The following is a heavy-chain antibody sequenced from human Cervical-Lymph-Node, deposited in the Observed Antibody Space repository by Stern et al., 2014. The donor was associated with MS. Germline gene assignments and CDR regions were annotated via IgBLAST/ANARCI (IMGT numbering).Heavy chain of an antibody. V-gene: IGHV5-51*01. CDR3: ARQGSWEWELLYYFDY. Sequence: EVQLVESGAEVKKPGESLKISCKGSGYSFTSYWIGWVRQMPGKGLEWMGIIYPGDSDTRYSPSFQGQVTISADKSISTAYLQWSSLKASDTAMYYCARQGSWEWELLYYFDYWGQGTLVTVSS. CDR1: GYSFTSYW. CDR2: IYPGDSDT. D-gene: IGHD1-26*01. J-gene: IGHJ4*02.